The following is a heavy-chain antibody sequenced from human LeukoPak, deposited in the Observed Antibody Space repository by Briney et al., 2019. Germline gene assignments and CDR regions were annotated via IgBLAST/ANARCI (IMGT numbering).Heavy chain of an antibody. CDR3: ARVMGRRIAFDI. V-gene: IGHV3-21*01. Sequence: GGPLRLSCAASGFTFSSYSMNWVRQAPGKGLEWVSSISSSSSYIYYADSVKGRFTISRDNAKNTLYLQMNSLRAEDTAVYYCARVMGRRIAFDIWGQGTMVTVSS. CDR1: GFTFSSYS. D-gene: IGHD2/OR15-2a*01. J-gene: IGHJ3*02. CDR2: ISSSSSYI.